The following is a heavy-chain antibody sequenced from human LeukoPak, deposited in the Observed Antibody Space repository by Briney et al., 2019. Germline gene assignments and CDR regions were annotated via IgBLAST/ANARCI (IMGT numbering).Heavy chain of an antibody. V-gene: IGHV3-33*01. CDR3: ARDTQLRYFDWIDY. CDR1: GFTFSSYG. CDR2: IWYDGSNK. J-gene: IGHJ4*02. D-gene: IGHD3-9*01. Sequence: GGSLRLSCAASGFTFSSYGMHWVRQAPGKGLEWVAVIWYDGSNKYYADSVKGRFTISRDNSKNTLYLQMNSLRAEDTAVYYCARDTQLRYFDWIDYWGQGTLVTVSS.